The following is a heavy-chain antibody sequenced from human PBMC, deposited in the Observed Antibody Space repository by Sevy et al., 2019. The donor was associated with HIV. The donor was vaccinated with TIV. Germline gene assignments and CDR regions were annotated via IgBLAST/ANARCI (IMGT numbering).Heavy chain of an antibody. Sequence: GGSLRLSCAASGFTFSSSAMTWVRQAPGKGLEWVGRIKSKTDGGTRDFAAPVKGRFAIARDDSKNTLSLQMDSLKTEDTAVYYCTVGVGTSDFDYWGQGILVTVSS. J-gene: IGHJ4*02. D-gene: IGHD1-26*01. V-gene: IGHV3-15*01. CDR2: IKSKTDGGTR. CDR3: TVGVGTSDFDY. CDR1: GFTFSSSA.